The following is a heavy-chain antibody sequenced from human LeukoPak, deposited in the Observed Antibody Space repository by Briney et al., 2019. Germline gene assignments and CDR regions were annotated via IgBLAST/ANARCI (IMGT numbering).Heavy chain of an antibody. Sequence: SETLSLTCTASGGSISSYYWSWIRRPPGKGLEWIGYIYYSGSTNYNPSLKSRVTISVDTSKNQFSLKLSSVTAADTAVYYCARGQDIVVVPAGGDPYYYYGMDVWGQGTTVTVSS. CDR3: ARGQDIVVVPAGGDPYYYYGMDV. V-gene: IGHV4-59*01. CDR2: IYYSGST. J-gene: IGHJ6*02. D-gene: IGHD2-2*01. CDR1: GGSISSYY.